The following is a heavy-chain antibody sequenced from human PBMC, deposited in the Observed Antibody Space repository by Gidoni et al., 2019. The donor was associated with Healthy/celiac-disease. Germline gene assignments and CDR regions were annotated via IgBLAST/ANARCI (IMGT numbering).Heavy chain of an antibody. CDR1: GGTFSSYA. CDR2: IIPILGIA. J-gene: IGHJ5*02. D-gene: IGHD6-13*01. V-gene: IGHV1-69*09. Sequence: QVQLVQSGAEVKKPGSSVKVSCKASGGTFSSYAISWVRQAPGQGLEWMGRIIPILGIANYAQKFQGRVTITADKSTSTAYMELSSLRSEDTAVYYCARDGQQHPENWFDPWGQGTLVTVSS. CDR3: ARDGQQHPENWFDP.